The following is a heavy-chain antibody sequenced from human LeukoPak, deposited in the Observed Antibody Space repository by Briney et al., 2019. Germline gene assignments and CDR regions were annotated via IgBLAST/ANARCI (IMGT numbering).Heavy chain of an antibody. D-gene: IGHD2-2*01. CDR1: GFTFSSYE. V-gene: IGHV3-48*03. J-gene: IGHJ3*02. Sequence: GGSLRLSCAASGFTFSSYEMNWVRQAPGKGLEWVSYISSSGSTIYYADSVKGRFTISRDNAKNSLYLQMNSLRAEDTAVYYCALIVVVPAATFPLGGAFDIWGQGTMVTVSS. CDR2: ISSSGSTI. CDR3: ALIVVVPAATFPLGGAFDI.